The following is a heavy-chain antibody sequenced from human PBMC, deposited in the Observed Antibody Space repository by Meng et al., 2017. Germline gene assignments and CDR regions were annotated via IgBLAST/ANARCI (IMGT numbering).Heavy chain of an antibody. V-gene: IGHV3-48*03. CDR1: GFTFSSYE. D-gene: IGHD2-15*01. J-gene: IGHJ4*02. CDR2: ISSSGSTI. CDR3: ARAGGVAAFDY. Sequence: LSLTCAASGFTFSSYEMNWVRQAPGKGLEWVSYISSSGSTIYYADSVKGRFTISRDNAKNSLYLQMNSLRAEDTAVYYCARAGGVAAFDYWGQGTLVTSPQ.